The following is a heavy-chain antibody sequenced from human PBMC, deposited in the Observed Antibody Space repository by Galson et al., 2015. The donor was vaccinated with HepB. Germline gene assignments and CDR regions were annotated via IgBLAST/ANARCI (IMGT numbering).Heavy chain of an antibody. D-gene: IGHD6-13*01. CDR2: IIPIFGTA. CDR3: AIDRGSSWYYYYYGMDV. CDR1: GGTFSSYA. Sequence: SVKVSCKASGGTFSSYAISWVRQAPGQGLEWMGGIIPIFGTANYAQKFQGRVTITADKSTSTAYMELSSLRSEDTAVYYCAIDRGSSWYYYYYGMDVWGQGTTVTVSS. J-gene: IGHJ6*02. V-gene: IGHV1-69*06.